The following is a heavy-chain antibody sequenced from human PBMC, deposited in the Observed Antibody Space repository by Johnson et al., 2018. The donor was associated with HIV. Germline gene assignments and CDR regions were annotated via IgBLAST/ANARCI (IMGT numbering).Heavy chain of an antibody. CDR2: LYSGGST. CDR1: GFTVSSNY. CDR3: ARAPGWNDFLGALDI. J-gene: IGHJ3*02. V-gene: IGHV3-53*01. Sequence: VQLVESGGGLIQPGGSLRLSCAASGFTVSSNYMSWVCQAPGKGLAWVSVLYSGGSTYYADSVKGRFTISRDNSKNTLYLQMNSLRAEDTAVYYCARAPGWNDFLGALDIWGQGTMVTVSA. D-gene: IGHD1-1*01.